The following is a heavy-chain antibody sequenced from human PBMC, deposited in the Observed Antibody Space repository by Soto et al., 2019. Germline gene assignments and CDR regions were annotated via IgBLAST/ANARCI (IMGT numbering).Heavy chain of an antibody. Sequence: SETLSLTCTVSGGSISSSRYYWGWIRQPPGKGLEWIGTLYYSGSTYYNPSLKSRVTISVDKSKNQFSLKLSSVTAADTAVYYCARVAVAGTRVDYWGQGTLVTASS. V-gene: IGHV4-39*07. CDR2: LYYSGST. D-gene: IGHD6-19*01. CDR3: ARVAVAGTRVDY. J-gene: IGHJ4*02. CDR1: GGSISSSRYY.